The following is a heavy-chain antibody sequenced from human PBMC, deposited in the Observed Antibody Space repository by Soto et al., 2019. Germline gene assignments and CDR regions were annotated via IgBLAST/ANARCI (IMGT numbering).Heavy chain of an antibody. Sequence: PSETLSLTCSVSGGSFTGYYWSWIRQPAGKGLQWIGRVFGNGAGTPIYNSLLKSRARMSADPSKRQFSLTLTSVTAADTAVYYCARDLPPYGGRRSPPTGAFEDWGQGIMVTVSS. CDR3: ARDLPPYGGRRSPPTGAFED. D-gene: IGHD2-15*01. V-gene: IGHV4-4*07. J-gene: IGHJ4*02. CDR2: VFGNGAGTP. CDR1: GGSFTGYY.